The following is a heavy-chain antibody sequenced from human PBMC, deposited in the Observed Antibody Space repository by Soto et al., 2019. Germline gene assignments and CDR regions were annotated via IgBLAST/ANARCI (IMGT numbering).Heavy chain of an antibody. Sequence: GGSLRLSCTASGFTFGDYAMSWFRQAPGKGPEWVGFIRSKAYGGTTEYAASVKGRFTISRDDSKSIAYLQMNSLKTEDTAVYYCTRDLSGYDNTLFGYWGQGILVTVSS. D-gene: IGHD5-12*01. CDR3: TRDLSGYDNTLFGY. CDR2: IRSKAYGGTT. J-gene: IGHJ4*02. V-gene: IGHV3-49*03. CDR1: GFTFGDYA.